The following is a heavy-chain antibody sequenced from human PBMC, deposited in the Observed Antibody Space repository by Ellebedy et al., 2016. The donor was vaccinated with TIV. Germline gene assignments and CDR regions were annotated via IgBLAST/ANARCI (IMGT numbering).Heavy chain of an antibody. D-gene: IGHD6-19*01. CDR3: ARACGYSSGWIGDNWFDP. V-gene: IGHV5-51*01. J-gene: IGHJ5*02. CDR2: IYPGDSDT. Sequence: GESLKISCKGSGYSFTSYWIGWVRQMPGKGLEWMGIIYPGDSDTRYSPSFQGQVTISADKSISTAYLQWSSLKASDTAMYYCARACGYSSGWIGDNWFDPWGQGTLVTVSS. CDR1: GYSFTSYW.